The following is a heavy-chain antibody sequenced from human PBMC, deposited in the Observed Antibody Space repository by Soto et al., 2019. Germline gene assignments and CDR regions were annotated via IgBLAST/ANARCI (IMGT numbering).Heavy chain of an antibody. D-gene: IGHD5-18*01. Sequence: QVQLVESGGGVVQPGRSLRLSCAASGLTFSTYAMHWVRQAPGKGLEWVAVVSYDGSNQKYADSVKGRFAISRDDSKNTLYLQMNSLRAEDTAVFYCARPLVAVAMVGALDMWGQGTMVTVSS. CDR1: GLTFSTYA. CDR2: VSYDGSNQ. J-gene: IGHJ3*02. CDR3: ARPLVAVAMVGALDM. V-gene: IGHV3-30*03.